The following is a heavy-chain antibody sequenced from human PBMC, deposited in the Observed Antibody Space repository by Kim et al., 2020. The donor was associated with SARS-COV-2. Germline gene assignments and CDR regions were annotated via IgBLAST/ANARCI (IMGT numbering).Heavy chain of an antibody. CDR3: ARGRITIFGVVTEFDY. V-gene: IGHV4-31*02. Sequence: SLKSRVTISVDPSKNQFSLKLGSVTAADTAVYYCARGRITIFGVVTEFDYWSQGTLVTVSS. J-gene: IGHJ4*02. D-gene: IGHD3-3*01.